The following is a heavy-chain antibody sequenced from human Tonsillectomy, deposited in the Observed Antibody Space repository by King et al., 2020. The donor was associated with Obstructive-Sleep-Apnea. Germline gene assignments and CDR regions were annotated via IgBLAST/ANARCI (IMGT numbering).Heavy chain of an antibody. CDR1: EYTFTKYW. V-gene: IGHV5-10-1*01. J-gene: IGHJ4*02. D-gene: IGHD3-10*01. Sequence: VQLVESGAEVKKPGESLRISCKGSEYTFTKYWISWVRQMPGKGLEWMGRIEPRDSDPNYSPSFQGHVTISADKSIGTAYLQWSSLKASDTAIYYCVRHLPMAMHPRDYWGQGTVVTVSS. CDR3: VRHLPMAMHPRDY. CDR2: IEPRDSDP.